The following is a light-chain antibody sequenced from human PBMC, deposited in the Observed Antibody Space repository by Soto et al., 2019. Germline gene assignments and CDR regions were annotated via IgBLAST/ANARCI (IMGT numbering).Light chain of an antibody. CDR1: SGHRSYA. Sequence: LVLTQSPSASASLGASVKLTCTLSSGHRSYAIAWHQQQPEKGPRYLMNVNSDGSHSKGDGIPDRFSGSRSGAERYLTISSLQSEDEADYYCQTWGTDTVVFGGGTKLTVL. CDR2: VNSDGSH. CDR3: QTWGTDTVV. J-gene: IGLJ2*01. V-gene: IGLV4-69*01.